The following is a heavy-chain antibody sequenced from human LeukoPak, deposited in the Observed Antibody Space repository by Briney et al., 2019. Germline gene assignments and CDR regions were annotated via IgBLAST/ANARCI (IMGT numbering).Heavy chain of an antibody. CDR2: ISSSGSTI. CDR1: GFTFSSYE. Sequence: GGSLRLSCAASGFTFSSYEMNWVRQAPGKGLEWVSYISSSGSTIYYADSVKGRFTISRDNAKNSLYLQMNSLRAEDTAVYYCARRPRAENYDYVWGSSSYSYYMDVWGKGTTVTISS. CDR3: ARRPRAENYDYVWGSSSYSYYMDV. V-gene: IGHV3-48*03. J-gene: IGHJ6*03. D-gene: IGHD3-16*01.